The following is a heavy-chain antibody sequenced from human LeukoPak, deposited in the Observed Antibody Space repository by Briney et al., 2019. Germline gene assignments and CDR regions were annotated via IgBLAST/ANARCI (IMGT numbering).Heavy chain of an antibody. CDR3: AKDFFPNYGSGSFDY. CDR1: RFLFSAYA. V-gene: IGHV3-30*02. CDR2: IRYDGTNK. D-gene: IGHD3-10*01. J-gene: IGHJ4*02. Sequence: PGGSLRLSCAASRFLFSAYAMNWVRQAPGKGLEWVALIRYDGTNKYYADSVKGRFTISRDNSKNTLYPQMNSLRAEDTAVYYCAKDFFPNYGSGSFDYWGQGTLVTVSS.